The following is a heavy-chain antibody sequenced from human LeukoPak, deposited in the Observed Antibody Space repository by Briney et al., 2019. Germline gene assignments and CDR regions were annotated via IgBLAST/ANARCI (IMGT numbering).Heavy chain of an antibody. D-gene: IGHD6-13*01. CDR3: VSQQVVPH. J-gene: IGHJ4*02. Sequence: GGSLSLSFVASGFTFSNYWMSWVRQAPGKGLEWVANIKEDGSQKDYVDSVKGRFTISRDNAKNSVYLQMNSLRVEDTAVYYCVSQQVVPHWGQGTRVTVSS. CDR1: GFTFSNYW. V-gene: IGHV3-7*01. CDR2: IKEDGSQK.